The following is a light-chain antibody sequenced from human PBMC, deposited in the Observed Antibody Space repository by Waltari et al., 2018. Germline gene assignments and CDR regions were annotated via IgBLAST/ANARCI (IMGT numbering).Light chain of an antibody. CDR3: QQYDGVVVT. Sequence: IVLTQSPGTLSLSPGERVILSCRASQYITCGWMTWYHQKPGPAPRLLLFAAATRAPGVPDRFSGRVSGTDFTLTISRLETEDSGVYCCQQYDGVVVTFGGGTKVEIK. CDR1: QYITCGW. V-gene: IGKV3-20*01. J-gene: IGKJ4*01. CDR2: AAA.